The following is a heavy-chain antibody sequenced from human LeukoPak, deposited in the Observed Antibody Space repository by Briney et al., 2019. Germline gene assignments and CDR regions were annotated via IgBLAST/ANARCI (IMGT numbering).Heavy chain of an antibody. CDR2: VHYTGNT. J-gene: IGHJ4*02. CDR3: ARTSHDFWSGYYTFDY. CDR1: GASITNSSYY. Sequence: PSETLSLTCTVSGASITNSSYYWGWIRQPPGKGLEWIGSVHYTGNTYYNPSLKSRVTISVDTSKNQFSLKLSSVTAADTAVYYCARTSHDFWSGYYTFDYWGQGTLVTVSS. D-gene: IGHD3-3*01. V-gene: IGHV4-39*07.